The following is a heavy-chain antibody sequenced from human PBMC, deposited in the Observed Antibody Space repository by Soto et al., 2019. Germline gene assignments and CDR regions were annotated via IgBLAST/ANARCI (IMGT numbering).Heavy chain of an antibody. CDR2: IRPDNGNT. J-gene: IGHJ1*01. Sequence: VKFSCKASGYTFSTSGISWLRQAPGQGLEWVGWIRPDNGNTKSAQRLQGRVTLTTDTSASTAYMELRSLTSDDTAMYYCARDTESNRYNDWGQGTLVTVSS. CDR1: GYTFSTSG. CDR3: ARDTESNRYND. V-gene: IGHV1-18*01. D-gene: IGHD1-20*01.